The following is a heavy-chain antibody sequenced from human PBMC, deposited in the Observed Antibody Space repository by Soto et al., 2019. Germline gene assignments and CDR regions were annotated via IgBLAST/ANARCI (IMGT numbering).Heavy chain of an antibody. D-gene: IGHD2-2*01. CDR3: ARDCISTSCYFPYYYGMDV. Sequence: QVQLVQSGAEVKKPGASVKVSCKASGYTFTSYGISWVRQAPGQGLEWMGWISAYNGNTNYAQKLQGRVTMTTDTPTSTAYMELRSLRSDDTAVYYCARDCISTSCYFPYYYGMDVWGQGTTVTVSS. V-gene: IGHV1-18*01. CDR2: ISAYNGNT. CDR1: GYTFTSYG. J-gene: IGHJ6*02.